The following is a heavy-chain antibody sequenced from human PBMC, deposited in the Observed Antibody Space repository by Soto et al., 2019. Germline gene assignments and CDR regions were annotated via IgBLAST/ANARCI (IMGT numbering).Heavy chain of an antibody. CDR2: INSDGSST. V-gene: IGHV3-74*01. D-gene: IGHD2-2*01. J-gene: IGHJ6*03. CDR3: ARARAEDIVVVPAARFPNYYYYYYMDV. CDR1: GFTFSSYW. Sequence: EGSLRLSCAASGFTFSSYWMHWVRQAPGKGLVWVSRINSDGSSTSYADSVKGRFTISRDNAKNTLYLQMNSLRAEDTAVYYCARARAEDIVVVPAARFPNYYYYYYMDVWGKGTTVTVSS.